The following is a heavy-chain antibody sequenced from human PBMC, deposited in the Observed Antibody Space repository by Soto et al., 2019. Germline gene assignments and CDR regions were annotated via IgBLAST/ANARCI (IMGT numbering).Heavy chain of an antibody. J-gene: IGHJ6*02. Sequence: GESLKISCKGSGYSFAGYWITWVRQKPGKGLEWMGRIDPSDSQTYYSPSFRGHVTISATKSITTVFLRWTSLKDSDTAIYYCAASIFYYGMDVWGQGTTVTVSS. CDR3: AASIFYYGMDV. CDR1: GYSFAGYW. V-gene: IGHV5-10-1*01. CDR2: IDPSDSQT.